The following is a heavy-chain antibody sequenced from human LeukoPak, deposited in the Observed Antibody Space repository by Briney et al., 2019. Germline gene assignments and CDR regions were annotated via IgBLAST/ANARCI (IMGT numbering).Heavy chain of an antibody. CDR2: IKPDSSAT. Sequence: GASLKVSCKASGYTFTVHYLHWLRQAPGQGLEWMGWIKPDSSATNFAQNFQGRVTMTSDTSINTAYMELSSLTSDDTAMYYCARDHDYGPDYWGQGTLVTVSA. CDR1: GYTFTVHY. J-gene: IGHJ4*02. CDR3: ARDHDYGPDY. D-gene: IGHD4/OR15-4a*01. V-gene: IGHV1-2*02.